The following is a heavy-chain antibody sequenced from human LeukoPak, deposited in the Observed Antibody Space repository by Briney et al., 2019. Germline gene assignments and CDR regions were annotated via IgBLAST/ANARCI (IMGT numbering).Heavy chain of an antibody. J-gene: IGHJ4*02. V-gene: IGHV3-43*01. CDR1: GFTFDDYT. CDR2: ISWDGGST. Sequence: PGGSLRLSCAASGFTFDDYTMHWVRQVPGKGLEWVSLISWDGGSTYYADFVKGRFTISRDNSKNSLYVQMNGRRTEETALYYCAKDRGGGSYSSSWYGWYFDYWGQGTLVTVSS. CDR3: AKDRGGGSYSSSWYGWYFDY. D-gene: IGHD6-13*01.